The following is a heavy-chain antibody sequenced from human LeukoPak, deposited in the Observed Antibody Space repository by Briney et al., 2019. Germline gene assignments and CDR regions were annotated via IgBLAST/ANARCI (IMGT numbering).Heavy chain of an antibody. CDR2: IYSGST. J-gene: IGHJ4*02. Sequence: PGGSLRLSCTVSGFTVTSNSMSWVRQAPGKGLEWVSFIYSGSTHYSDSVKGRFTISRDNSKNTLYLQMNSLRAEDTAVYYCAREGPMLRGVIGGKIDYWGQGTLVTVSS. CDR3: AREGPMLRGVIGGKIDY. D-gene: IGHD3-10*01. V-gene: IGHV3-53*01. CDR1: GFTVTSNS.